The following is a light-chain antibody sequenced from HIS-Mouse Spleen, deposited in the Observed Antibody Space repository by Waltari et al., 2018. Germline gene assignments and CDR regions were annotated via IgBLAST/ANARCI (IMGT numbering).Light chain of an antibody. Sequence: SYELTQPPSVSVSPGQTARITCSGDALPKKYAYWYQQKSGQAPVLVIYEDGKQPSGVPGGFSGSSSGTMATLTISGAQVEDEADYYCYSTDSSGNHRVFGGGTKLTVL. CDR3: YSTDSSGNHRV. V-gene: IGLV3-10*01. J-gene: IGLJ2*01. CDR2: EDG. CDR1: ALPKKY.